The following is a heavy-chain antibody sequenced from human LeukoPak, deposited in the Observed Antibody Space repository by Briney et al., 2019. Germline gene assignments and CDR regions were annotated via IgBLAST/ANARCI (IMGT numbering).Heavy chain of an antibody. CDR2: IIPIFGTA. CDR1: GGTFSSYA. J-gene: IGHJ3*02. V-gene: IGHV1-69*06. CDR3: ARDITMVRGVNVGGI. Sequence: SVKVSCKASGGTFSSYAISWVRRAPGQGLEWMGGIIPIFGTANYAQKFQGRVTITADKSTSTAYMELSSLRSEDTAVYYCARDITMVRGVNVGGIWGQGTMVTVSS. D-gene: IGHD3-10*01.